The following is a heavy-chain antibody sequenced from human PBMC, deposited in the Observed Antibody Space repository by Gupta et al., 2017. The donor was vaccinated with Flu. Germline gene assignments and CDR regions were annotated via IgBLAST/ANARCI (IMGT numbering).Heavy chain of an antibody. V-gene: IGHV3-33*01. CDR1: GMTLSGYG. CDR2: IWYDGSKK. CDR3: ARVRGAIQAPRYWYFDL. D-gene: IGHD5-18*01. J-gene: IGHJ2*01. Sequence: QVQLVESGGGVVQPGKSLRLSCAASGMTLSGYGMHWVRQAPGKGPQWVAVIWYDGSKKYYADSVKGRFTISKDSSKNTLYLQMNNLRAEDTAVYYCARVRGAIQAPRYWYFDLWGRGTLVTVSA.